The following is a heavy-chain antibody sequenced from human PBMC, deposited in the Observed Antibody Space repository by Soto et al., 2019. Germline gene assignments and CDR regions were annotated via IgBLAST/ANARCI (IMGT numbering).Heavy chain of an antibody. V-gene: IGHV3-66*01. CDR3: ARDPRYCSSTSCPGWAFDI. CDR2: IYSGGST. J-gene: IGHJ3*02. D-gene: IGHD2-2*01. CDR1: GFTVISNY. Sequence: PGGSLRLSCAASGFTVISNYISWVLQAPWKGLEWVSVIYSGGSTYYADSVKGRFTISRDNSKNTLYLQMNSLRAEDTAVYYCARDPRYCSSTSCPGWAFDIWGQGTMVTVSS.